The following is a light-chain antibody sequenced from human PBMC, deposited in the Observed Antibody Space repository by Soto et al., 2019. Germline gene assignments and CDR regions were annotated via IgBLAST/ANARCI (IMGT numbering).Light chain of an antibody. Sequence: QSVLAQPASVSGSPGQSITISCSGTSGDVGAYNYVAWYQQHPGKAPKLIIYEVTNRPSGVSYRFPASKSGNTASLTISGLHSEDEADYYCISYTGKSASYVFGTGTKVTVL. V-gene: IGLV2-14*01. CDR2: EVT. J-gene: IGLJ1*01. CDR3: ISYTGKSASYV. CDR1: SGDVGAYNY.